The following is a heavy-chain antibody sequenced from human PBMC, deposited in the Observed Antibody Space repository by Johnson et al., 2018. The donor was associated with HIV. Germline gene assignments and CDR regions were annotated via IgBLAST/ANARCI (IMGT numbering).Heavy chain of an antibody. D-gene: IGHD3-9*01. CDR3: ARDPGPDYDILTCPLYGAFDI. J-gene: IGHJ3*02. Sequence: EVQLVESGGGLVQPGGSLRLSCAASGFTFSSYAMHWVRQAPGKGLEWVANIKQDGSAKYYVDSVKGRFTISRDNAKNSLYLQMNSLRAEDTAVYYCARDPGPDYDILTCPLYGAFDIWGQGTMVTVSS. CDR1: GFTFSSYA. CDR2: IKQDGSAK. V-gene: IGHV3-7*01.